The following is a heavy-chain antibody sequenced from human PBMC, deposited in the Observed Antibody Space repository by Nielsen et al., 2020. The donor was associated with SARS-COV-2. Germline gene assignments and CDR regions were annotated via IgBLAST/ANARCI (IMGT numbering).Heavy chain of an antibody. D-gene: IGHD5-18*01. CDR2: IYPGDSDT. V-gene: IGHV5-51*01. J-gene: IGHJ3*01. Sequence: KVSCKGSGYTFTSYWIGWVRQMPGKGLEWMGLIYPGDSDTRYSPSFQGQVTISADKSITTAYLQWSSLKASDTAMYYCARHGTAYDAFDFWGLGTMVTVSS. CDR3: ARHGTAYDAFDF. CDR1: GYTFTSYW.